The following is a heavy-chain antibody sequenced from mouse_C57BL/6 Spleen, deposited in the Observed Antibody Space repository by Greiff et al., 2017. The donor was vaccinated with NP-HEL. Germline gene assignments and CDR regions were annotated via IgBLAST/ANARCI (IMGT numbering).Heavy chain of an antibody. Sequence: VQLQESGPGLVAPSQSLSITCTVSGFSLTSYGVSWVRQPPGKGLEWLGVIWGDGSTNYHSALISRLSISKDNSKSQVFLKLNSLQTDDTATYYCAITTTVVATDAMDYWGQGTSVTVSS. J-gene: IGHJ4*01. CDR2: IWGDGST. CDR3: AITTTVVATDAMDY. D-gene: IGHD1-1*01. V-gene: IGHV2-3*01. CDR1: GFSLTSYG.